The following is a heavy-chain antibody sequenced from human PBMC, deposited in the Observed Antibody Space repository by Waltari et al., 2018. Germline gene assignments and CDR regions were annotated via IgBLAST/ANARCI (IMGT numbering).Heavy chain of an antibody. J-gene: IGHJ4*02. V-gene: IGHV4-39*07. Sequence: QLQLQESGPGLVKPSETLSLTCTVSGGSISSSSYYWGWIRQPPGKGLEWIGSIYYSGSTYYNPSLKSRVTISVDTSKNQFSLKLSSVTAADTAVYYCARETVGNLYYFDYWGQGTLVTVSS. CDR1: GGSISSSSYY. D-gene: IGHD6-13*01. CDR3: ARETVGNLYYFDY. CDR2: IYYSGST.